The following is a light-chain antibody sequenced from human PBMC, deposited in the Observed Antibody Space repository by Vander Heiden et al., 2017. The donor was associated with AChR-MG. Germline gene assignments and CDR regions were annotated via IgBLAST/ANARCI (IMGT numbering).Light chain of an antibody. J-gene: IGLJ2*01. CDR1: TSDVGGYTY. CDR3: SSYTTSSTVI. Sequence: QSALTQPASVSGSPGQSITISCTGSTSDVGGYTYISWYQHHPGKAPKLIIYEVPNRPSGVSNRFSGSKSGNTASLTISGLQAEDEADYYCSSYTTSSTVIFGGGTKLTVL. CDR2: EVP. V-gene: IGLV2-14*01.